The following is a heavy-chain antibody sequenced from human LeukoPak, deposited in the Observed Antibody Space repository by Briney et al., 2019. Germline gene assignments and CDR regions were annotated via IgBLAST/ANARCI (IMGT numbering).Heavy chain of an antibody. D-gene: IGHD5-12*01. J-gene: IGHJ4*02. CDR3: ARLEVTVVATIDY. Sequence: GGSLRLSCAASGFTFSSYSMNWVRQAPGKGLEWVSYISSSSSTIYYADSVKGRFTISRDNAKNSLYLQMNSPRAEDTAVYYCARLEVTVVATIDYWGQGTLVTVSS. CDR2: ISSSSSTI. V-gene: IGHV3-48*01. CDR1: GFTFSSYS.